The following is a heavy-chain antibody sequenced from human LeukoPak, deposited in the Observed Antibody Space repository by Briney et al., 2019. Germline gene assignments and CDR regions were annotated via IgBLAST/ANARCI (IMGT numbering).Heavy chain of an antibody. CDR3: AKSSGYCSSTSCAFYYMDV. V-gene: IGHV3-23*01. CDR1: GFTFSSYA. J-gene: IGHJ6*03. CDR2: ISGSGGST. D-gene: IGHD2-2*01. Sequence: GSLRLSCAASGFTFSSYAMSWVRQAPGKGLEWVSAISGSGGSTYYADSVKGRFTISRDNSKNTLYLQMNSLRAEDTAVYYCAKSSGYCSSTSCAFYYMDVWGKGTTVTVSS.